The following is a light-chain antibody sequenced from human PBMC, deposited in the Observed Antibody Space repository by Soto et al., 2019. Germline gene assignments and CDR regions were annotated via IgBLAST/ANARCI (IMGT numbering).Light chain of an antibody. Sequence: EIVLTQSPGTLSLSPGDRATLSFSASQSVGSHLAWYQQRPGQPPRLLIYNASNRATGIPTRFTGSGSGTDFSLIITSLEPKDFASYDCQQRSSLPPLTFGPGTRLENK. CDR3: QQRSSLPPLT. CDR2: NAS. J-gene: IGKJ5*01. CDR1: QSVGSH. V-gene: IGKV3-11*01.